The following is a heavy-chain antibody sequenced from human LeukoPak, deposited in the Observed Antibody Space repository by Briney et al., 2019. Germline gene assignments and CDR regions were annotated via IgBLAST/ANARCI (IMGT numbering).Heavy chain of an antibody. Sequence: PGGSLRLSCAASGLTFSNFAMSWVRQAPGKGLEWVSAVSGSGDTTYYADSVKGRFTISRDNFKNTLYLQMNSLRAEDTAVYYCAKDREGLSSGYDLEYFDYWGQGTLVTVSS. CDR2: VSGSGDTT. CDR1: GLTFSNFA. CDR3: AKDREGLSSGYDLEYFDY. J-gene: IGHJ4*02. D-gene: IGHD5-12*01. V-gene: IGHV3-23*01.